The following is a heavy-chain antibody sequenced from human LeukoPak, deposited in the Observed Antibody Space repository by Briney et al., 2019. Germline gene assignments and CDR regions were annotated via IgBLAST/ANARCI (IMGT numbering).Heavy chain of an antibody. CDR3: AELGITMTGGV. V-gene: IGHV3-23*01. D-gene: IGHD3-10*02. CDR2: ISGSGGST. CDR1: GFTLSSYA. Sequence: GGSLRLSYAASGFTLSSYAMSWVRQAPGKGLEWVSGISGSGGSTYDADSVKGRFTISRDNSKNTLYLQLNSLRAEDTAVYYCAELGITMTGGVWGKGTTVTISS. J-gene: IGHJ6*04.